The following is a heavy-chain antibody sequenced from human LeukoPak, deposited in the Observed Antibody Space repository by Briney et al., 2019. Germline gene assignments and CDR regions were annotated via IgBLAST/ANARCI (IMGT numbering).Heavy chain of an antibody. CDR3: ASYASGYNWLKV. Sequence: GASVKVSCKSSGHTSTEYYVHWVRQAPGLGLEWLGWIHPGTGNPNYAQKFQGRVTISRDTSINTAYMELIRLKSDDTAVYYCASYASGYNWLKVWGQGTLVTVSS. J-gene: IGHJ4*02. CDR2: IHPGTGNP. D-gene: IGHD1-1*01. CDR1: GHTSTEYY. V-gene: IGHV1-2*02.